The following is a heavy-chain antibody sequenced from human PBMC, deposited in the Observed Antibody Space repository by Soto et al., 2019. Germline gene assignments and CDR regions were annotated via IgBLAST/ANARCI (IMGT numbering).Heavy chain of an antibody. D-gene: IGHD6-25*01. J-gene: IGHJ6*03. V-gene: IGHV3-9*01. CDR3: AKDTGGDMDV. CDR1: GFIFDDYA. CDR2: ISGNSDSI. Sequence: GGSLRLSCAASGFIFDDYAMHWVRQVPGKGLEWVSGISGNSDSIGYADSVKGRFTISRDKANNALYLQMNSLTAEDTALYYCAKDTGGDMDVWGKGTTVTVSS.